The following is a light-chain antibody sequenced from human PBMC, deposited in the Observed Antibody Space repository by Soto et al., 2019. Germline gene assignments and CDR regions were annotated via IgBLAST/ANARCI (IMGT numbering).Light chain of an antibody. CDR3: QQYNTWPRT. J-gene: IGKJ1*01. Sequence: DIQMTQSPSTLSASVGDRVTITCRASQSISSWLAWYQQKPGKAPKLLIYKASSLESGVPSRFSGSGSGTEFTLTISSLQSEDFAVYYCQQYNTWPRTFGQGTKVESK. V-gene: IGKV1-5*03. CDR2: KAS. CDR1: QSISSW.